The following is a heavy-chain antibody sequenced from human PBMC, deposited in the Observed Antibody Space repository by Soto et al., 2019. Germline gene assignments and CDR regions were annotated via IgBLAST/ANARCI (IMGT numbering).Heavy chain of an antibody. Sequence: ASVKVSCKASGYTFTGYYMHWVRQAPGQGLEWMGWINPNSGGTNYAQKFQGRVTMTRDTSISTAYMELSRLRSDDTAVYYCARARGVAARNGFDYWGQGTLVTVSS. J-gene: IGHJ4*02. D-gene: IGHD6-6*01. CDR2: INPNSGGT. CDR3: ARARGVAARNGFDY. V-gene: IGHV1-2*02. CDR1: GYTFTGYY.